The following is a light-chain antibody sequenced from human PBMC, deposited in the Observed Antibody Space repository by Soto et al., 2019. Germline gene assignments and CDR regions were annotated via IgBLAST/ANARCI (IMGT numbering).Light chain of an antibody. CDR3: QQYGNLPLT. CDR1: QDINNY. J-gene: IGKJ4*01. Sequence: DIQMTQSPSSLSASVGDRVTITCQASQDINNYLNWYQQQPGKAPKLLIYDATNLETGVPSRFSGSGSGTDFPFTISSLHPEDIATYFCQQYGNLPLTCGGGNKVEIK. CDR2: DAT. V-gene: IGKV1-33*01.